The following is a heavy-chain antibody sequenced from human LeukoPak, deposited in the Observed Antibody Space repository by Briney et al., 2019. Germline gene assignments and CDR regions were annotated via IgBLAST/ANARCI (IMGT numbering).Heavy chain of an antibody. Sequence: PGGSLRLSCAAFGFTFDDYGMSWVRQAPGKGLEWVSGINWSGGSTDYADSVKGRFTISRDNAKNSLYLQMNSLRAEDTALYHCARDFRGSWYVHTGDWFDPWGQGTLVTVSS. CDR2: INWSGGST. J-gene: IGHJ5*02. V-gene: IGHV3-20*01. D-gene: IGHD6-13*01. CDR3: ARDFRGSWYVHTGDWFDP. CDR1: GFTFDDYG.